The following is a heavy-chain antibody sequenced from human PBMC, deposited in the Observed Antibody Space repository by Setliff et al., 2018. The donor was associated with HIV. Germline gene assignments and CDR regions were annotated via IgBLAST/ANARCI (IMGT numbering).Heavy chain of an antibody. D-gene: IGHD3-3*02. V-gene: IGHV4-61*02. CDR1: FCSILLFIYY. CDR3: ARTIKEHLAVLWLEP. J-gene: IGHJ5*02. CDR2: LSTSGST. Sequence: PSETLSLTCTVSFCSILLFIYYWRWIRPPSGKFLYFLWRLSTSGSTKYNPSLSRRVTRAVDTSKNQFSLRLSSVTAADTAVYYCARTIKEHLAVLWLEPWGQGTRGTVS.